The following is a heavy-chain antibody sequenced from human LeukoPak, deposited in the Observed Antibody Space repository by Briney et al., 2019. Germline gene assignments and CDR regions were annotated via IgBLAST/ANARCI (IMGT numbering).Heavy chain of an antibody. D-gene: IGHD3-9*01. Sequence: GRSLRLSCAASGFTFSSYAMHWVRQAPGKGLEWVAVISYDGGNKYYADSVKGRFTISRDNSKNTLYLQMNSLRAEDAAVYYCARACRPNVLRYFDWLLSPFDYWGQGTLVTVSS. V-gene: IGHV3-30*04. CDR1: GFTFSSYA. CDR2: ISYDGGNK. CDR3: ARACRPNVLRYFDWLLSPFDY. J-gene: IGHJ4*02.